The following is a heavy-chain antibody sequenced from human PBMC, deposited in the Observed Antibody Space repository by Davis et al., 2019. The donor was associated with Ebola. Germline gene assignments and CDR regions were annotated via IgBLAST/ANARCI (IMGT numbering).Heavy chain of an antibody. CDR2: INTDGSFT. D-gene: IGHD2-2*01. V-gene: IGHV3-74*01. CDR1: GFTFSSYC. Sequence: GESLKISCAASGFTFSSYCMHCLRHTPGQGQVWVSRINTDGSFTDYADSVKGRFTISRENAKNTLYLQMNSLRDEGTAVYYCARGTHYAHDYWGQGTLVTVSS. CDR3: ARGTHYAHDY. J-gene: IGHJ4*02.